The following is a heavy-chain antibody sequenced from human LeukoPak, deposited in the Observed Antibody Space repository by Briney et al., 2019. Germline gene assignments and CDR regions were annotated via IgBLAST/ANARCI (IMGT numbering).Heavy chain of an antibody. CDR2: ISISGGST. CDR1: GFPFRGYA. CDR3: AREGWELPFDQ. Sequence: PGGALGLPWAASGFPFRGYAMRWVRQAPGKGLELVSDISISGGSTYYADSLQRRYTISRDNSKNELYLQRSSLRAEDTDVYYCAREGWELPFDQWRQGTLLSVSS. V-gene: IGHV3-23*01. J-gene: IGHJ4*02. D-gene: IGHD2-15*01.